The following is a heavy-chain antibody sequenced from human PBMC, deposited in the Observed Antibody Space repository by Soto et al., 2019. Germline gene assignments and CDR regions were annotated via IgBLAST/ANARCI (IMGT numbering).Heavy chain of an antibody. CDR1: GGSISYEYYH. D-gene: IGHD2-21*02. V-gene: IGHV4-30-4*08. Sequence: QVQLQQSGPGLVKPSQTLSLTCTVSGGSISYEYYHWTWIRQSPGKGREWIGYIHYSGSIIYNPSFESRVNISGETSKNQFSLQLSSVTAADTAVYFCARDVDGGDRDYYGLDVWGQGTTVTVSS. J-gene: IGHJ6*02. CDR3: ARDVDGGDRDYYGLDV. CDR2: IHYSGSI.